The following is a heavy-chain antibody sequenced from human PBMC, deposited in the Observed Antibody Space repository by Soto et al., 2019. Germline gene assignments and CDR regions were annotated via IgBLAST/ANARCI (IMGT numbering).Heavy chain of an antibody. Sequence: QEQLVQSGAEEKKSESSVKVSCKDTGGLFSSYAVSWVRQAPRQGLEWMGGIIPAFGTVYYAQKFQGRVRITADESTNTAYMELSSLRSEDTAMYYCARGGSGYVWFNEFWGQGTLFTVAS. CDR3: ARGGSGYVWFNEF. CDR1: GGLFSSYA. J-gene: IGHJ4*02. D-gene: IGHD3-22*01. V-gene: IGHV1-69*01. CDR2: IIPAFGTV.